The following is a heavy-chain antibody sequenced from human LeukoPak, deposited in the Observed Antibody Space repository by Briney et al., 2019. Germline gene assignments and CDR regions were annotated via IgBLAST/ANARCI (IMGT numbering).Heavy chain of an antibody. D-gene: IGHD3-10*01. Sequence: GASVKVSCKASGYTFTGYDINWVRQATGQGLEWMGWMNPNSGNTGYAQKFQGRVTMTRNTSISTAYMELSSLRSEDTAVYYCARGRIRYGSGDNWFDPWGQGTLVTVSS. V-gene: IGHV1-8*01. CDR3: ARGRIRYGSGDNWFDP. J-gene: IGHJ5*02. CDR1: GYTFTGYD. CDR2: MNPNSGNT.